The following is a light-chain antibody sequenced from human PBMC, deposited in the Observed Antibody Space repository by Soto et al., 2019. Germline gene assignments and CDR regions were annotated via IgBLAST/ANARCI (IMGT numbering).Light chain of an antibody. V-gene: IGKV1-5*01. CDR2: DAS. CDR3: QQYNSYCT. J-gene: IGKJ1*01. Sequence: DIRMAQSPSTLSASVGDRVTITCRASQSISCRLAWYQQKPGKAPKLLIYDASSLESGVPSRFRGSGSGTEFTLTISSLQPDDFATYYCQQYNSYCTFGQGAKVEIK. CDR1: QSISCR.